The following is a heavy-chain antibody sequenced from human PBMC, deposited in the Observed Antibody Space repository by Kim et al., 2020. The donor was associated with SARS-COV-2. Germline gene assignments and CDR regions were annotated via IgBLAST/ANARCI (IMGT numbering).Heavy chain of an antibody. CDR1: GGTFSSYA. CDR2: IIPIFGTA. CDR3: AREYYDILTPPRRNNWFDP. Sequence: SVKVSCKASGGTFSSYAISWVRQAPGQGLEWMGGIIPIFGTANYAQKFQGRVTITADESTSTAYMELSSLRSEDTAVYYCAREYYDILTPPRRNNWFDPWGQGTLVTVSS. J-gene: IGHJ5*02. D-gene: IGHD3-9*01. V-gene: IGHV1-69*13.